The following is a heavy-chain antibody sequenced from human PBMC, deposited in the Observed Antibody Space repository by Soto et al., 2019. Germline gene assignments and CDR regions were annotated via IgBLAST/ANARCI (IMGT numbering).Heavy chain of an antibody. V-gene: IGHV1-18*04. CDR3: ARDRDHSSGGDFDY. D-gene: IGHD2-15*01. J-gene: IGHJ4*02. CDR2: ISAYSGNT. CDR1: GYTFTGYY. Sequence: GASVKVSCKASGYTFTGYYIHWVRRAPGQGLEWMGWISAYSGNTNYAQKLQGRVTMTTDTSTSTAYMELRSLRSDDTAVYYCARDRDHSSGGDFDYWGQGTLVTVSS.